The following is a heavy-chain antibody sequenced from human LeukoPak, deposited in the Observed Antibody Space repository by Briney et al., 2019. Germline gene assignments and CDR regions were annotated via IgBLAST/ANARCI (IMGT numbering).Heavy chain of an antibody. CDR1: GFTFSSYS. D-gene: IGHD6-13*01. CDR3: ATCIAAAGTNSIHWYFDL. J-gene: IGHJ2*01. V-gene: IGHV3-21*01. CDR2: ISSSSSYI. Sequence: GGSLRLSCAASGFTFSSYSMNWDRQAPGKGLEWVSSISSSSSYIYYADSVKGRFTISRDNAKNSLYLQMNSLRAEDTAVYYCATCIAAAGTNSIHWYFDLWGRGTLVTVSS.